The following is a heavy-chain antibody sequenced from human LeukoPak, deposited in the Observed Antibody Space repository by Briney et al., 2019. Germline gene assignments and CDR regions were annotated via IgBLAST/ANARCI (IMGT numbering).Heavy chain of an antibody. CDR3: ARSLVAWLDY. J-gene: IGHJ4*02. Sequence: PSETPSLTCAVYGGSFSGYYWSWIRQPPGKGLEWIGEINHSGSTNYNPSLKSRVTISVDTSKNQFSLKLSSVTAADTAVYYCARSLVAWLDYWGQGTLVTVSS. CDR2: INHSGST. CDR1: GGSFSGYY. V-gene: IGHV4-34*01. D-gene: IGHD3-16*02.